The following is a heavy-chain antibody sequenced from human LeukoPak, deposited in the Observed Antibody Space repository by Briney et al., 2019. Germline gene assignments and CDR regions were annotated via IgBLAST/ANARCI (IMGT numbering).Heavy chain of an antibody. Sequence: TSSETLSLTCTVSGGSISSYYWSWIRQPARKGLEWIGRIYSSGSTNYNPSLKSRVTMPVDTSTNQFSLKLTSATAADTAVSYCARGSNSDDSSGQGTLVSVSS. V-gene: IGHV4-4*07. CDR2: IYSSGST. CDR3: ARGSNSDDS. D-gene: IGHD2/OR15-2a*01. CDR1: GGSISSYY. J-gene: IGHJ4*02.